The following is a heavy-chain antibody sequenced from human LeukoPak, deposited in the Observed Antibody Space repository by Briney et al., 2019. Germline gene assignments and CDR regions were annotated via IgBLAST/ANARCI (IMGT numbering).Heavy chain of an antibody. D-gene: IGHD3-22*01. Sequence: GASVKVSCKASGYIFTGYYLHWVRQAPGLGLEWMGWINPNSGGTNYAQKFQGRVTMTRDTSISTAYMELSRLRSDDTAMYYCARDIYDTSGRDLGAWGQGTLVTVSS. V-gene: IGHV1-2*02. CDR2: INPNSGGT. CDR1: GYIFTGYY. CDR3: ARDIYDTSGRDLGA. J-gene: IGHJ5*02.